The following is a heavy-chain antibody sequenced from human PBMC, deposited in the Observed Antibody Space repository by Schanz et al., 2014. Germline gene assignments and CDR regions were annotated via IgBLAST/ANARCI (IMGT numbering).Heavy chain of an antibody. CDR2: ISGSSENT. Sequence: EVQLLESGGGLVQPGGSLRLSCAASGFTFRSYSMTWVRQAPGKGLEWVATISGSSENTYYADSVKGRVTISRDNSRNTLFLQMRNLRADDTALYYCAKGKSEVRGIILDYWGQGTMVVVSS. J-gene: IGHJ4*02. V-gene: IGHV3-23*01. D-gene: IGHD3-10*01. CDR3: AKGKSEVRGIILDY. CDR1: GFTFRSYS.